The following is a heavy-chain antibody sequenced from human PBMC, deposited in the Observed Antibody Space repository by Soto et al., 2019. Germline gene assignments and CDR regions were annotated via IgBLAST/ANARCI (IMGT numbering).Heavy chain of an antibody. CDR1: GFTFSNYG. V-gene: IGHV3-23*03. CDR3: ARYCAGGSLCYMGV. Sequence: EVQLLESGGGLVQPGGSLRLSCAASGFTFSNYGMSWVRRAPGKGLEWVSSVNNGGSRTYQADSVKGRFTISRDNSRNTLYLQMNALRADDTAVYYCARYCAGGSLCYMGVWGKGTPVTVSS. D-gene: IGHD2-15*01. CDR2: VNNGGSRT. J-gene: IGHJ6*03.